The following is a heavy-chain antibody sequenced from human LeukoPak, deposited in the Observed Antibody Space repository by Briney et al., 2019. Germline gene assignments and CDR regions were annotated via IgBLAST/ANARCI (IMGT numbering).Heavy chain of an antibody. D-gene: IGHD3-16*01. J-gene: IGHJ4*02. V-gene: IGHV1-2*02. CDR3: ARGSVEGAADY. Sequence: GASVKVSCKASGYTFTSYDINWVRQAPGQGLEWMGWINPNSGGTNYAQKFQGRVTMTRDTSINTAHMELSRLRSDDTALYYCARGSVEGAADYWGQGTLVTVSS. CDR2: INPNSGGT. CDR1: GYTFTSYD.